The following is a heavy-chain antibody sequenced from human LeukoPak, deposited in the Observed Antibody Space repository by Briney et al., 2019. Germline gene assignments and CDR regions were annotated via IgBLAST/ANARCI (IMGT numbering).Heavy chain of an antibody. D-gene: IGHD4-17*01. V-gene: IGHV3-30*18. CDR2: ISYDGSNK. CDR3: AKDRVSTVTIPFAEYFQH. Sequence: QSGGSLRLSCAASGFIFSYCGMHWVRQAPGKGLEWVAVISYDGSNKYYADSVKGRFTISRDNSKNTLYLQMNSLRAEDTAVYYCAKDRVSTVTIPFAEYFQHWGQGTLVTVSS. CDR1: GFIFSYCG. J-gene: IGHJ1*01.